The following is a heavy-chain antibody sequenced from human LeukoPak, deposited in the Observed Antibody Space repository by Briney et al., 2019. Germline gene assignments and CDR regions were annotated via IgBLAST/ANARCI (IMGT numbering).Heavy chain of an antibody. CDR3: ARAPSGLVEPPTRGDYFDY. J-gene: IGHJ4*02. V-gene: IGHV4-34*01. CDR1: GGSFSGYY. D-gene: IGHD2-2*01. CDR2: MNHSGSS. Sequence: SETLSLTCAVYGGSFSGYYWSWIRQSPGKGLEWIGEMNHSGSSNHNPSLKSRVTISVDTSKNQFSLKLRSVTAADTAVYYCARAPSGLVEPPTRGDYFDYWGQGTLITVSS.